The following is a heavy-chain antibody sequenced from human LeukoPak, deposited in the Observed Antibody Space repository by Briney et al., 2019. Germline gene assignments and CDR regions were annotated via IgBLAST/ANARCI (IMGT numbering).Heavy chain of an antibody. D-gene: IGHD6-19*01. V-gene: IGHV3-7*01. CDR2: IEKDGSEI. CDR1: GLTFSNYW. Sequence: PGRTLRLSRAASGLTFSNYWINWVPQAPGKGMEWVAIIEKDGSEILYVDSVKGRFTISRDNAKNSLYLQMNSLRAEDTAVYYCAAGAGWLIDWWGQGTLVTVSS. J-gene: IGHJ4*02. CDR3: AAGAGWLIDW.